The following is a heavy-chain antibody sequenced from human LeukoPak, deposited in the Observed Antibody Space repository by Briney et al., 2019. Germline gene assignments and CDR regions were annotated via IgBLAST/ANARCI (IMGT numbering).Heavy chain of an antibody. CDR1: GFTFDDYG. CDR3: ARGQVSPKGGEGLDI. CDR2: FYHGGST. D-gene: IGHD3-10*01. V-gene: IGHV4-38-2*01. J-gene: IGHJ3*02. Sequence: GSLRLSCAASGFTFDDYGLSWVRQVPGKGLEWIGTFYHGGSTYYNPSLKSRVTISVDTSKNQFSLQLSSVTAADTAVYYCARGQVSPKGGEGLDIWGQGTMVTVSS.